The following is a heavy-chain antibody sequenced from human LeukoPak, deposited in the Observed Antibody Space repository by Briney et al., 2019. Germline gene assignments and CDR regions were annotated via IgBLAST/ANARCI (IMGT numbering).Heavy chain of an antibody. D-gene: IGHD6-13*01. CDR3: ARGGYSSSWYKVNWFDP. CDR2: IYYSGST. J-gene: IGHJ5*02. V-gene: IGHV4-39*07. Sequence: ETLSLTCTVSGGSISSSSYYWGWIRQPPGKGLEWIGSIYYSGSTYYNPSLKSRVTISVDTSKNQFSLKLSSVTAADTAVYYCARGGYSSSWYKVNWFDPWGQGALVTVSS. CDR1: GGSISSSSYY.